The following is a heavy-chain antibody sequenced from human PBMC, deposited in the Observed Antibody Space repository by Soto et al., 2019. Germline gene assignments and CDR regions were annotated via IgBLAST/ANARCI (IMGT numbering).Heavy chain of an antibody. V-gene: IGHV3-30-3*01. Sequence: QVRLVESGGGVVQPGRSLRLSCTASGFSFSSYAMYWFRQPPGKGLEWVAVISHDGITKHYADSVKGRVTVSRDNSNNSLDLQLNSLRGEDTVMFYCERARITIDCLVTWFEPWGQGTLVTVSS. CDR2: ISHDGITK. D-gene: IGHD3-9*01. J-gene: IGHJ5*02. CDR1: GFSFSSYA. CDR3: ERARITIDCLVTWFEP.